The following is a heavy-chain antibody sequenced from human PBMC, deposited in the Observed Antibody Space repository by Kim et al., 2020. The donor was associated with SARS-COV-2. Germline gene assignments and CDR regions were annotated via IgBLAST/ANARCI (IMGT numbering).Heavy chain of an antibody. CDR1: GFTFSSYC. V-gene: IGHV3-48*01. Sequence: GGSLRLSCEASGFTFSSYCMNWVRQAPGKGLVWVSHISSSSSTIYYADSVKGRFTISRDNAKNSLYLQMNSLRAEDTAVYYCARVPPVAPYYYYGLDVWGQGTTVTVSS. CDR3: ARVPPVAPYYYYGLDV. D-gene: IGHD6-19*01. CDR2: ISSSSSTI. J-gene: IGHJ6*02.